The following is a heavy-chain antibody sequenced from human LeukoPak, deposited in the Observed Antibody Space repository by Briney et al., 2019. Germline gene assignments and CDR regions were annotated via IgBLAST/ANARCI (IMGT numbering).Heavy chain of an antibody. CDR1: GFTCSRYS. Sequence: GGSLRLSCAASGFTCSRYSFHWVPQAPGKELEWVAKIGTIGSNVDYADSVKGRFTISRDNAKNSLYLQMNSLRDEDTAVYYCARDNWVAIPGLYDPWGQGTLVTVSS. CDR3: ARDNWVAIPGLYDP. D-gene: IGHD2-21*01. CDR2: IGTIGSNV. J-gene: IGHJ5*02. V-gene: IGHV3-48*02.